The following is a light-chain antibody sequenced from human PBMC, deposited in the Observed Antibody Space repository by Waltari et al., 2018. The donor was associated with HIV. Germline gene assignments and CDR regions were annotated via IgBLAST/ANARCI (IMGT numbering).Light chain of an antibody. CDR1: SNDVGGSKY. J-gene: IGLJ1*01. CDR3: SSYTSRVTYV. Sequence: QSALTQPASVSGSPGQSITISCPGTSNDVGGSKYVSWHQQHPGEAPKLIIHDVSDRPSGISNRFSGSKSGNTASLTISGLQTEDEADYYCSSYTSRVTYVFGTGTRVTVL. CDR2: DVS. V-gene: IGLV2-14*03.